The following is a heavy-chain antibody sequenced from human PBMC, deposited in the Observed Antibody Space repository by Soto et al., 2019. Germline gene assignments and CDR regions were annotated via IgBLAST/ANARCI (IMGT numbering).Heavy chain of an antibody. V-gene: IGHV1-69*01. CDR3: ARGVYCSGGSCYGFGYYYYGMDV. D-gene: IGHD2-15*01. Sequence: QVQLVQSGAEVKKPGSSVKVSCKASGGTFSSYAISWVRQAPGQGLEWMGGVIPIFGTANYAQKFQGRVRITADDSTSTAYMELSSLRSEDTAVYYCARGVYCSGGSCYGFGYYYYGMDVWGQGTTVTVSS. CDR2: VIPIFGTA. CDR1: GGTFSSYA. J-gene: IGHJ6*02.